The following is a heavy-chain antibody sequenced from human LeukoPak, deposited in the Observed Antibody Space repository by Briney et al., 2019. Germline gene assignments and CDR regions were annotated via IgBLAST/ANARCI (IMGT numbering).Heavy chain of an antibody. CDR3: AVLAAAGKSVD. CDR1: RGTFSSYA. CDR2: IIPIFGTA. D-gene: IGHD6-13*01. Sequence: EASVKVSCKASRGTFSSYAISWVRQAPGQGLEWMGGIIPIFGTANYAQKFQGRVTITADESTSTAYMERSSLRSEDTAVYYCAVLAAAGKSVDWGQGTLVTVSS. J-gene: IGHJ4*02. V-gene: IGHV1-69*13.